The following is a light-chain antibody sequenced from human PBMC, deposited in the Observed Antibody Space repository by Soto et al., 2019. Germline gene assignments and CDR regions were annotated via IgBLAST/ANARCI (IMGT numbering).Light chain of an antibody. CDR3: QQYYSYPET. J-gene: IGKJ1*01. CDR2: AAS. CDR1: QGISSY. Sequence: AIRMTQSPSSLSASTGDRVTITCRVSQGISSYLAWYQQKPGKAPKLLISAASNLQSGVPSRFSGSGSGTDFTLTISCLQSEDFATYYCQQYYSYPETFGQGTKVEIK. V-gene: IGKV1-8*01.